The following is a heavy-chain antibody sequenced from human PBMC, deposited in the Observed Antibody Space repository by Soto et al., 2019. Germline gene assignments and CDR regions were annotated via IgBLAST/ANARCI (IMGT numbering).Heavy chain of an antibody. J-gene: IGHJ4*02. D-gene: IGHD6-13*01. CDR1: GLTFDDYA. CDR2: ISWNSGSI. V-gene: IGHV3-9*01. CDR3: AKGPYSSSLNFDY. Sequence: EVQLVESGGGLVQPGRSLRLSCAASGLTFDDYAMHWVRQAPGKGLEWVSGISWNSGSIGYADSVKGRFTISRDNAKNSLYLQMNSLRAEDTALYYCAKGPYSSSLNFDYWGQGTLVTVSS.